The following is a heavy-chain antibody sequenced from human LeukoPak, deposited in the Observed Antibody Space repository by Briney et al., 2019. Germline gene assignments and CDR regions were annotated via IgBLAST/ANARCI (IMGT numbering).Heavy chain of an antibody. CDR2: ISSSSSSI. CDR1: GFIFSSYS. Sequence: PGGSLRLSCAASGFIFSSYSMNWVRQAPGKGLEWVSYISSSSSSIYYADAVKGRFTISRDNAKNSLYLQMNSLRAEDTAVYYCARDPPYGDYVDYYMDVWGKGTTVTISS. J-gene: IGHJ6*03. V-gene: IGHV3-48*04. D-gene: IGHD4-17*01. CDR3: ARDPPYGDYVDYYMDV.